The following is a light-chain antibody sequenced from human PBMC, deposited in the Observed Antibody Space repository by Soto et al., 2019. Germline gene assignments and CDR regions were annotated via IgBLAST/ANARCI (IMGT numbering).Light chain of an antibody. V-gene: IGKV1-8*01. CDR2: AAS. CDR3: QQYYSYPRT. Sequence: AIRMTQSPSSLSASTGDRVTITCRASQGISSYLAWYQQKPGKAPKLLIYAASTLQSGVPSRFSGSGSGTDFTLTISCLQSEDFATYYGQQYYSYPRTFGQGTKLEIK. CDR1: QGISSY. J-gene: IGKJ2*01.